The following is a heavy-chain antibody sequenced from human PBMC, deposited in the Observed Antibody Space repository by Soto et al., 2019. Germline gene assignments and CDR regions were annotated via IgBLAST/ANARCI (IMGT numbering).Heavy chain of an antibody. V-gene: IGHV3-23*01. CDR1: GFTFSSSG. D-gene: IGHD3-10*01. J-gene: IGHJ4*02. Sequence: GSLRLSCAASGFTFSSSGMTWVRQAPGKGLEWVSSISGSGGTAYYADSVKGRFTISRDESKNRLHLQMNSLRAEDTAVYYCAKGWKSGGFDYWGQGILVTVSS. CDR2: ISGSGGTA. CDR3: AKGWKSGGFDY.